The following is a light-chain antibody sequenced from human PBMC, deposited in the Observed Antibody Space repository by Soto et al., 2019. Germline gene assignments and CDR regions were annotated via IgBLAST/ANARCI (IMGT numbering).Light chain of an antibody. V-gene: IGKV1-5*03. CDR2: KAS. CDR1: QTIDSW. J-gene: IGKJ1*01. Sequence: DIRMTKKNLTLSASVGDRVTITCRASQTIDSWLAWYQQRPGKPPNLLIYKASTLASGVPSRFSGSGSGTEFTLTINSLQPDDFATYYCQQYHSYLGTFGHGSKVDI. CDR3: QQYHSYLGT.